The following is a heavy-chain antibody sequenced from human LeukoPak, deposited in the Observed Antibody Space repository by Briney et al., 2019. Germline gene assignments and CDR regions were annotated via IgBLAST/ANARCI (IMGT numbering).Heavy chain of an antibody. J-gene: IGHJ4*02. CDR2: INPSGGSA. CDR3: ARGAPDYYGSGSYKGGFDY. V-gene: IGHV1-46*03. D-gene: IGHD3-10*01. Sequence: ASVKVSCKASGYTFTGYYMHWVRQAPGQGLEWMGIINPSGGSASYAQKFHGRVTMTRDTSTSTVYMELSSLRSEDTAVYYCARGAPDYYGSGSYKGGFDYWGQGTLVTVSS. CDR1: GYTFTGYY.